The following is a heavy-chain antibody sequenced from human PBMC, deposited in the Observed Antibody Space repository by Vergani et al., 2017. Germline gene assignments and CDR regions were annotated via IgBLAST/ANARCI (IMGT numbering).Heavy chain of an antibody. CDR2: ISYDGSKK. D-gene: IGHD2-21*02. Sequence: QVQLVESGGGVVQPGRSLRLSCAASGFTFSSYGMHWVRQAPGKGLEWVAVISYDGSKKYYADSVKGRFTISRDNSKNTLYLQMNSLRAEDTAVYYCAKDLLDIFVVVTAIYSDLGYMDVWGKGTTVTVSS. CDR3: AKDLLDIFVVVTAIYSDLGYMDV. CDR1: GFTFSSYG. V-gene: IGHV3-30*18. J-gene: IGHJ6*03.